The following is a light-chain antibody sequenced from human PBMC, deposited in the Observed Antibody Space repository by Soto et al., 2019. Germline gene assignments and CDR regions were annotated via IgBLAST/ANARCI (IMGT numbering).Light chain of an antibody. Sequence: EIVLTQSPGTLSLSTGERATLSCRASQSVSSSYLAWYQQKPGQAPRLLIYGASSRATGIPDTFSGSGSGTDFTLTISRLEPEDFAVYYCQQYGSSPLTFGGGTKVEIK. CDR1: QSVSSSY. CDR3: QQYGSSPLT. V-gene: IGKV3-20*01. CDR2: GAS. J-gene: IGKJ4*01.